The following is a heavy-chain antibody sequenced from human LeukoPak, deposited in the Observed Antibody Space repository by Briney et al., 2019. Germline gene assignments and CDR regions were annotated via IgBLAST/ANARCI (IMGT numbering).Heavy chain of an antibody. CDR1: GFTFTNYA. CDR2: IFGRGVST. CDR3: AKWGDYDVLTGYYDSDY. J-gene: IGHJ4*02. V-gene: IGHV3-23*01. D-gene: IGHD3-9*01. Sequence: GGSLRLSCAASGFTFTNYAMGWVRQAPGKGLEWVSAIFGRGVSTYYADCVKGRFTISRDNSKDTLYLQMNSLRAEDTAVYYCAKWGDYDVLTGYYDSDYWGQGTRVTVSS.